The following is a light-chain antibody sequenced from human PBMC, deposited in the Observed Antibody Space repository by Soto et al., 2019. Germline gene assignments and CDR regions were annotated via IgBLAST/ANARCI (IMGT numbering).Light chain of an antibody. J-gene: IGLJ1*01. CDR3: SSYTRSSTYV. CDR1: SSDVGGYNY. Sequence: SALTQPASVSVSTGELITISCTGTSSDVGGYNYVSWYRQHPGRAPKLMIYDVSNRPSGVSNRFSGSKSGNTASLTISGLQAEDEADYYCSSYTRSSTYVFGTGTKVTVL. V-gene: IGLV2-14*01. CDR2: DVS.